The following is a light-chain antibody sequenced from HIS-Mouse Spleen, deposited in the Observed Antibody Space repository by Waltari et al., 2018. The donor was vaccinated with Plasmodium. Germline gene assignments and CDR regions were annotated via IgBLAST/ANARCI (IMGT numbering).Light chain of an antibody. CDR1: QSVSSSY. J-gene: IGKJ2*01. CDR2: GAS. CDR3: QQYGSSPYT. V-gene: IGKV3-20*01. Sequence: EIVLTQSPGTLSLSPGERASQSVSSSYLAWYQQKPGQAPRLLIYGASSRATGIPDRCSGSGSGTDFTLTISRLEPEDFAVYYCQQYGSSPYTFGQGTKLEIK.